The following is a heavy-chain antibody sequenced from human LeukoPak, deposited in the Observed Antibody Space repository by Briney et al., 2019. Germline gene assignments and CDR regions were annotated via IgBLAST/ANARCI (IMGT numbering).Heavy chain of an antibody. J-gene: IGHJ4*02. D-gene: IGHD1-14*01. Sequence: GGSLRLSCAASGFTVITNDMTWVRQAPGKGLEWVSVFYSDGNTKYADSVQGRFTISRDNSKNTLYLEMNSLSPDDSAVYYCARGVEPLAANTLAYWGQGTLVTVSS. CDR3: ARGVEPLAANTLAY. V-gene: IGHV3-53*01. CDR2: FYSDGNT. CDR1: GFTVITND.